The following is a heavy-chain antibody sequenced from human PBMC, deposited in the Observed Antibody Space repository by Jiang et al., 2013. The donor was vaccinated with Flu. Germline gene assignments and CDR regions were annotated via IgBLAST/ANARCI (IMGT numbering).Heavy chain of an antibody. CDR3: ARLHTYYDFWSGYYSWDYFDY. CDR2: IYYSGST. D-gene: IGHD3-3*01. Sequence: KGLEWIGSIYYSGSTYYNPSLKSRVTISVDTSKNQXSLKLSSVTAADTAVYYCARLHTYYDFWSGYYSWDYFDYWGQGTLVTVSS. J-gene: IGHJ4*02. V-gene: IGHV4-39*01.